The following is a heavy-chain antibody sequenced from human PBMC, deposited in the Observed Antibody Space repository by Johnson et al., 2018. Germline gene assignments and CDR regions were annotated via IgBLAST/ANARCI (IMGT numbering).Heavy chain of an antibody. Sequence: VQLVESGGGLVQPGRSLRLSCTASGFTFGDYALSWLRQAPGKGLVWVGFIRSKAYGGPTDFAASVKGRFTISRDESKRIADLQMNSLKTEDTAVFYCTRVSASPYYYYGMDVWGQGTTVTVSS. V-gene: IGHV3-49*03. CDR2: IRSKAYGGPT. CDR1: GFTFGDYA. J-gene: IGHJ6*02. CDR3: TRVSASPYYYYGMDV. D-gene: IGHD5-18*01.